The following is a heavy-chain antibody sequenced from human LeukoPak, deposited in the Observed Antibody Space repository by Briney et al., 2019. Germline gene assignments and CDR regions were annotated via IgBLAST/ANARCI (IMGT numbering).Heavy chain of an antibody. V-gene: IGHV1-24*01. D-gene: IGHD5-12*01. Sequence: ASVKVSCKVSGYTLTELSMHWVRQAPGKGLEWMGGFDPEDGETIYAQKFQGRVTMTEDTSTDTAYMELSSLRSEDTAVYYCAKGISGYDPDARFDYWGQGTLVTVSS. J-gene: IGHJ4*02. CDR1: GYTLTELS. CDR2: FDPEDGET. CDR3: AKGISGYDPDARFDY.